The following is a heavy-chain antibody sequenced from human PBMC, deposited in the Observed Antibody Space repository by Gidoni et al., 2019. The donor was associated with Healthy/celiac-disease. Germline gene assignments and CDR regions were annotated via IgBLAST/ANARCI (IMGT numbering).Heavy chain of an antibody. Sequence: QVRLQQWGAGLLKPSETLSLTCAVYGGSFSGYYWSWIRQPPWKGREWIGEINHSGSTNYNPSLKSRVTISVDTSKNQFSLKLSSVTAADTVVYYCARGLGIAVAGTDWFDPWGQGTLVTVSS. CDR2: INHSGST. CDR3: ARGLGIAVAGTDWFDP. V-gene: IGHV4-34*01. CDR1: GGSFSGYY. J-gene: IGHJ5*02. D-gene: IGHD6-19*01.